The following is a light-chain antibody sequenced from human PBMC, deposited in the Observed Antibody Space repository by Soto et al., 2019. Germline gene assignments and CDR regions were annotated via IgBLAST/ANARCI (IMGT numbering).Light chain of an antibody. CDR1: QSIRTY. V-gene: IGKV1-39*01. CDR2: AAS. CDR3: QQSFASLRT. J-gene: IGKJ1*01. Sequence: DIQMTQSPSSLSASVGDRVTITCRASQSIRTYLNWFQQRPGKAPKLLIYAASTLQGGVPSRFSGSGSGTDFTLTISSLQSEDFATYYWQQSFASLRTFGQGTTVEI.